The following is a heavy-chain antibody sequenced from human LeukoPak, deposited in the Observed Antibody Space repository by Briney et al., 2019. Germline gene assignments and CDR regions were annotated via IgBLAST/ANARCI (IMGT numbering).Heavy chain of an antibody. D-gene: IGHD3-3*01. J-gene: IGHJ4*02. Sequence: GGSLRLSCAASGFTFSDYGMSWVRQTPGKGLEWVSTICGDCGNTHYADSVKGRFTISRDNSKNTLYLQMSSLRAEDTAVYYCTKESAFWSGYYDYWGQGTLVTVSS. CDR1: GFTFSDYG. V-gene: IGHV3-23*01. CDR2: ICGDCGNT. CDR3: TKESAFWSGYYDY.